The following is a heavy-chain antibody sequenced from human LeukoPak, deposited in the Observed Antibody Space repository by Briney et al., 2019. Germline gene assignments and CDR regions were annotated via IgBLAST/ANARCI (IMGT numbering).Heavy chain of an antibody. CDR2: ISVYNANT. CDR1: GYRFISYG. CDR3: ARDHWQTPSYFDY. D-gene: IGHD1-1*01. J-gene: IGHJ4*02. Sequence: ASVKVSCKASGYRFISYGISWVRQAPGQGLEWMGWISVYNANTNYAQKLQGRVTMTTDTSTSTAYMELRSLRSVDTAVYYCARDHWQTPSYFDYWGQGTLVTVSS. V-gene: IGHV1-18*01.